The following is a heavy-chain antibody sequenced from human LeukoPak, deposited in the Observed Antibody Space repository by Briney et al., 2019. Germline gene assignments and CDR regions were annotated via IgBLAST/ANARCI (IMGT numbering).Heavy chain of an antibody. Sequence: SETLSLTCAVYGGSFSGYYWSWIRQPPGKGLEWIGEINHSGSTNYNPSLKSRVTISVDTSKNQFSLKLSSVTAADTAVYYCASRWDWWIAAAGSDDAFDIWGQGTMVTVSS. D-gene: IGHD6-13*01. V-gene: IGHV4-34*01. J-gene: IGHJ3*02. CDR1: GGSFSGYY. CDR2: INHSGST. CDR3: ASRWDWWIAAAGSDDAFDI.